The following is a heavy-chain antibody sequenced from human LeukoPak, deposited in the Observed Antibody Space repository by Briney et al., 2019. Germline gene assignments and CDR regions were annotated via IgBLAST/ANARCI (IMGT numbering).Heavy chain of an antibody. V-gene: IGHV1-2*02. D-gene: IGHD6-13*01. CDR2: INPNSGGT. CDR1: GYTFTGYY. J-gene: IGHJ5*02. CDR3: AREGGLYSSSWYSNWFDP. Sequence: RASVKVSCKASGYTFTGYYIHWVRQAPGQGLEWMGWINPNSGGTNYAQKFQGRVTMTRDTSISTAYMELSRLRSDDTAVYYCAREGGLYSSSWYSNWFDPWGQGTLVTVSS.